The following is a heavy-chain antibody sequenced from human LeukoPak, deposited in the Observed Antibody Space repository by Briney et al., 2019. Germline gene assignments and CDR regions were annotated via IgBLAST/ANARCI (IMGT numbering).Heavy chain of an antibody. CDR2: ISESGVST. J-gene: IGHJ4*02. V-gene: IGHV3-23*01. Sequence: GGSLRLSCAASGFTFSSYAMSWVSQAPGKWLEWVSAISESGVSTYYADSVKGRFTVSRDNSDNTLYLQMNSLRAEDTAVYYCAKGIRRYPEPSSWSCFDYWGQGTLITVSS. CDR1: GFTFSSYA. CDR3: AKGIRRYPEPSSWSCFDY. D-gene: IGHD6-13*01.